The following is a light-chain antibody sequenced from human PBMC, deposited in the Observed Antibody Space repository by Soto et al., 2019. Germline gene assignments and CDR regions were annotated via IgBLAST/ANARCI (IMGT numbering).Light chain of an antibody. CDR1: QSVNNN. CDR2: SAS. CDR3: QEYNYWHPIT. Sequence: EIVMTQSPANLSVSPGERATLSCRASQSVNNNLAWYQQRPGQVPRLLIHSASTRATGIPARFSASGSGTEFTLTITSLQSEDSAVYYCQEYNYWHPITFGGGTKVDIK. J-gene: IGKJ4*01. V-gene: IGKV3-15*01.